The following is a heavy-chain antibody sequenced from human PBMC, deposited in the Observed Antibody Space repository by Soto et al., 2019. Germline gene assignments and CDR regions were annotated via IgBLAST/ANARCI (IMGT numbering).Heavy chain of an antibody. D-gene: IGHD2-15*01. J-gene: IGHJ5*02. V-gene: IGHV1-24*01. CDR1: GYTLTELS. CDR3: ATVVVVAATPPSWFDP. CDR2: FDPEDGET. Sequence: ASVKVSCKVSGYTLTELSMHWVRQAPGKGLEWMGGFDPEDGETIYAQKFQGRVTMTEDTSTDTAYMELSSLRSEDTAVYYCATVVVVAATPPSWFDPWGQGTLVTVSS.